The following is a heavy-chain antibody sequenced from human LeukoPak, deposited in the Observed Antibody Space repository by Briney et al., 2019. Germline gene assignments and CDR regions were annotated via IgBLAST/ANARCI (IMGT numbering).Heavy chain of an antibody. CDR1: GFTFSSYA. CDR2: ISSNGGST. D-gene: IGHD6-19*01. CDR3: VKDVTGDSSGWYGGIFDY. V-gene: IGHV3-64D*09. Sequence: GGSLRLSRSASGFTFSSYAMHWVRQAPGKGLEYVSAISSNGGSTYYADSVKGRFTISRDNSKNTLYLQMSSLRAEDTAVYYCVKDVTGDSSGWYGGIFDYWGQGTLVTVSS. J-gene: IGHJ4*02.